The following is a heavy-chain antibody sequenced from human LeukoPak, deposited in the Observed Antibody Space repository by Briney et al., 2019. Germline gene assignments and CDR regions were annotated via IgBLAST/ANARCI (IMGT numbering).Heavy chain of an antibody. CDR1: GGSMTTHH. CDR2: VFDSGRT. CDR3: TTIKRGNIFGYFDF. D-gene: IGHD5-18*01. Sequence: SETLSLTCTVSGGSMTTHHWNWIRQTPGKGLQWIGYVFDSGRTKENPSLKSRVTLSADTSKNQLSLRLSSVTAADTAVYYCTTIKRGNIFGYFDFWGQGILVTVSS. J-gene: IGHJ4*02. V-gene: IGHV4-59*11.